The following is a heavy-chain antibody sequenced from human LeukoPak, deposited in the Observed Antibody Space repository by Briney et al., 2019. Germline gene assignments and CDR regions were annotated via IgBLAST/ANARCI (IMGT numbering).Heavy chain of an antibody. CDR1: GGTFSSYA. D-gene: IGHD2-2*01. J-gene: IGHJ4*02. Sequence: SVKVSCKASGGTFSSYAISWVRQAPGQGLEWMGGIIPIFGTANYAQKFQGRVTITADESTSTAYMELSSLRSEDTAVYYCASLCSSTSCYLDYWGQGTLVTVSS. CDR2: IIPIFGTA. CDR3: ASLCSSTSCYLDY. V-gene: IGHV1-69*13.